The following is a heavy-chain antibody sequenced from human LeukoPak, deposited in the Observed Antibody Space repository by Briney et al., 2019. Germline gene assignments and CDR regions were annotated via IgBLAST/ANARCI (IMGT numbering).Heavy chain of an antibody. Sequence: PSETLSLTSTVSGGSISSYYWSWIRQPPGKGLEWIGYIYYSGSTNYNPSLKSRVTISVDTSKNQFSLKLSSVTAADTAVYYCARGWTGWGQGTLVTVSS. D-gene: IGHD1-1*01. CDR3: ARGWTG. J-gene: IGHJ4*02. V-gene: IGHV4-59*01. CDR2: IYYSGST. CDR1: GGSISSYY.